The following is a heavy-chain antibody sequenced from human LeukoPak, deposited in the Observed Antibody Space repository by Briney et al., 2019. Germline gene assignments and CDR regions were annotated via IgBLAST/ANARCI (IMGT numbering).Heavy chain of an antibody. V-gene: IGHV3-23*01. D-gene: IGHD5-12*01. CDR3: AKVLYSGYDSDYFDY. Sequence: GGSLRLSCAASGFTFSSYAMSWVRQAPGKGLERVSAISGSGGSTYYADSVKGRFTISRDNSKNTLYLQMNSLRAEDTAVYYCAKVLYSGYDSDYFDYWGQGTLVTVSS. CDR2: ISGSGGST. J-gene: IGHJ4*02. CDR1: GFTFSSYA.